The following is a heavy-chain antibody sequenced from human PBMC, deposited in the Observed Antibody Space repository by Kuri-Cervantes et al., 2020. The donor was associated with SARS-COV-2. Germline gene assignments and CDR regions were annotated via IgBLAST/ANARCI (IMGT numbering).Heavy chain of an antibody. CDR2: ISNDGKNK. CDR3: ARAMWPYHYDSSGLIFDY. Sequence: GGSLRLSCAASGFNFSRTDMHWVRQAPGKGLEWVAVISNDGKNKKCIASGKGRFTISRDNSKNTLYLQMNSLRAEDTAVYYCARAMWPYHYDSSGLIFDYWSQGTLVTVSS. J-gene: IGHJ4*02. CDR1: GFNFSRTD. V-gene: IGHV3-30*03. D-gene: IGHD3-22*01.